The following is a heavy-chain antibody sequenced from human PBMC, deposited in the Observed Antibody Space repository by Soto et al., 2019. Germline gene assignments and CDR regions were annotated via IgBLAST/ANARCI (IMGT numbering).Heavy chain of an antibody. CDR1: GFTFNTYG. J-gene: IGHJ6*02. CDR3: ARADCTGAYCYSWPFNYGVDV. Sequence: LRLSCTTSGFTFNTYGMHWVRQAPGKGLERVAIIWYDGSNKYYADSVKGRFTISRDNSKNTLYLQMNSLRAEDTALYYCARADCTGAYCYSWPFNYGVDVWGQGTTVTVSS. CDR2: IWYDGSNK. D-gene: IGHD2-15*01. V-gene: IGHV3-33*08.